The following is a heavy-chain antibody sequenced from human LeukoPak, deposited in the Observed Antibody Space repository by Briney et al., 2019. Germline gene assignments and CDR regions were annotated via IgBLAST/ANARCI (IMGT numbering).Heavy chain of an antibody. CDR1: GFSFNSYA. J-gene: IGHJ6*02. CDR2: VSGRGERT. V-gene: IGHV3-23*01. CDR3: ANQPGLYDSGWSWTYHFFGVDV. Sequence: GGSLRLSCAASGFSFNSYAMSWVRQAPGKGLEWVSAVSGRGERTYYADFVQGRFSISRVNSKDTVYLQMNSLRAGDTAIYYCANQPGLYDSGWSWTYHFFGVDVWGQGTTVTVSS. D-gene: IGHD6-19*01.